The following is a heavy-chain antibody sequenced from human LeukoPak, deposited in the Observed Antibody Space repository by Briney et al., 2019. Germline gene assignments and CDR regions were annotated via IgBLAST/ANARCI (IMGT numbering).Heavy chain of an antibody. CDR1: RGSISSSY. CDR2: VHYRGST. Sequence: SETLSLTCTVSRGSISSSYWSWIRQPPGKGLEWIGNVHYRGSTNYNPSLKSQVTISVDTSKNQFSLKLSSVTAADMAVYYCARHGENWNYGDAFDIWGQGTLVTVSS. CDR3: ARHGENWNYGDAFDI. J-gene: IGHJ3*02. D-gene: IGHD1-7*01. V-gene: IGHV4-59*08.